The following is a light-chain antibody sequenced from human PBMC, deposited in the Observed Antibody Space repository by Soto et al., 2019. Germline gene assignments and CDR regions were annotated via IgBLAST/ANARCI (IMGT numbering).Light chain of an antibody. J-gene: IGKJ1*01. Sequence: EIVMTESPATLSVSPGERATLSCRASQPVSPSFLAWYQQKRGQAPRLLIYGASTRSTGVPDRFSGSGSGTDFTLTISRLEPEDFAVYYCQQDGSSPWTFGQGTKVDIK. CDR3: QQDGSSPWT. V-gene: IGKV3-20*01. CDR1: QPVSPSF. CDR2: GAS.